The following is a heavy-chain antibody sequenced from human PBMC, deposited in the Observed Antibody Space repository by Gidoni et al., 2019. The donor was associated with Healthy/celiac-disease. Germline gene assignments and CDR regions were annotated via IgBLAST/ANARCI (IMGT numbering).Heavy chain of an antibody. Sequence: QVQLVQSGAEVKKPGASVTVSCKASGYTFPSYYMHWVRQAPGQGLEWMGISNPSGGSTSYAKKFQGRVTMTRDTSTSTGYRELSSRRSEETAVYYGERDRSERSSYDYYYGMDVWGQGTTVTVSS. D-gene: IGHD6-6*01. V-gene: IGHV1-46*01. CDR2: SNPSGGST. CDR1: GYTFPSYY. J-gene: IGHJ6*02. CDR3: ERDRSERSSYDYYYGMDV.